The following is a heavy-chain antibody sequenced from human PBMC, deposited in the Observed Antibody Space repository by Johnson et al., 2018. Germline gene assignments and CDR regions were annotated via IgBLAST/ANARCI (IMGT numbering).Heavy chain of an antibody. J-gene: IGHJ4*02. CDR2: IKQEGSEK. D-gene: IGHD2-8*02. CDR1: GFTFSSYW. CDR3: AKLSAYSTGHY. V-gene: IGHV3-7*03. Sequence: VQLQESGGGLVQPGGSLRLSCAASGFTFSSYWMSWVRQAPGKGLEWGANIKQEGSEKYYVDPVKGRFTISRANAKNSLYLQMNSLRAEDPAIYYCAKLSAYSTGHYWGQGTLVTVSS.